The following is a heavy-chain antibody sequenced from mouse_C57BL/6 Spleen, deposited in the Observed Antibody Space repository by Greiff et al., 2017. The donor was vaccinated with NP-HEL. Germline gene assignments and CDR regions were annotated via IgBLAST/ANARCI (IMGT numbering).Heavy chain of an antibody. J-gene: IGHJ4*01. CDR1: GYSFTGYY. V-gene: IGHV1-42*01. CDR2: INPSTGGT. CDR3: ASGPNYYGSSYDAMDY. Sequence: VQLQQSGPELVKPGASVKISCKASGYSFTGYYMNWVKQSPEKSLEWIGEINPSTGGTTYNQKFKAKATLTVDKSSSTAYMQLKSLTSEDSAVYYCASGPNYYGSSYDAMDYWGQGTSVTVSS. D-gene: IGHD1-1*01.